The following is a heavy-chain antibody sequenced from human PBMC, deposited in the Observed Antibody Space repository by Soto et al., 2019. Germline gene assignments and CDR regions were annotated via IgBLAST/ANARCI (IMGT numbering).Heavy chain of an antibody. D-gene: IGHD4-17*01. CDR3: ARGKSGLYFDS. Sequence: GGSLRLSCAASGFTFSSHVMYWVRQAPGKGLEWVAVISYDENNKYYAESVRGRFTISRDKSKNTVFLQMNSLRADDTAVYYCARGKSGLYFDSWGLGTLVTVSS. V-gene: IGHV3-30*14. CDR2: ISYDENNK. J-gene: IGHJ4*02. CDR1: GFTFSSHV.